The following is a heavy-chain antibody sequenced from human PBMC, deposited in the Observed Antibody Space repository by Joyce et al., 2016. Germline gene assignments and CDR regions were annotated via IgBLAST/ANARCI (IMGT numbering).Heavy chain of an antibody. CDR2: ISYSGST. CDR1: GGSISSGGFY. D-gene: IGHD3-10*01. V-gene: IGHV4-31*03. CDR3: ARDLFGSGIFDY. Sequence: QVQLQESGPGLVKPSQTLSLTCTVSGGSISSGGFYWSWIRHHPGKGLEWIGYISYSGSTYYNPALKSRLAISVDTSKNQFSLKLSSVTAADTAVYYCARDLFGSGIFDYWGQGTLVTVSS. J-gene: IGHJ4*02.